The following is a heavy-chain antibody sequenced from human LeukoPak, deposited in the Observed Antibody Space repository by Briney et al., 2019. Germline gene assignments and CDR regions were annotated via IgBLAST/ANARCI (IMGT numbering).Heavy chain of an antibody. Sequence: AGGSLRLSCAASGFTVSSNYMSWVRQAPGKGLEWVSVIYSGGSTYYADSVKGRFTISRDNSKNTLHLQMNSLRAEDTAVYYCARGLKNYYDSKGLDYWGQGTLVTVSS. CDR3: ARGLKNYYDSKGLDY. D-gene: IGHD3-22*01. CDR2: IYSGGST. V-gene: IGHV3-53*05. J-gene: IGHJ4*02. CDR1: GFTVSSNY.